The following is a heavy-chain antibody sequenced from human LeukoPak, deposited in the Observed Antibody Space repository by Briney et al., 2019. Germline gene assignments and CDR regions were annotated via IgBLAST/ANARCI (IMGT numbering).Heavy chain of an antibody. J-gene: IGHJ5*02. CDR2: ITGSGSST. V-gene: IGHV3-23*01. Sequence: PGGSLRLSCAASGFTFSSYAMTWVRQAPGKGLEWVSTITGSGSSTYYADSVKGRFTISRDNSKNTLYLQMNSLTAEDTAVYYCAHPHCSSTSCYWFDPWGQGTLVTVSS. CDR3: AHPHCSSTSCYWFDP. CDR1: GFTFSSYA. D-gene: IGHD2-2*01.